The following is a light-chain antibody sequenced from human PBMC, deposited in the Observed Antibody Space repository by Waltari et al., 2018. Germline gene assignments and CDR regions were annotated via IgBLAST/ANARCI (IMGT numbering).Light chain of an antibody. CDR3: CSYAGTNSLV. Sequence: QSALTQPASVSGSPGQSIIISCTGTNSDVRGYKYVSWYQQRPGEVPKLLIYDVAKRPSVVSDRFSGAKSGNTASLTISGLLPEDEADYYCCSYAGTNSLVFGGGTRLTVL. J-gene: IGLJ2*01. CDR1: NSDVRGYKY. CDR2: DVA. V-gene: IGLV2-23*02.